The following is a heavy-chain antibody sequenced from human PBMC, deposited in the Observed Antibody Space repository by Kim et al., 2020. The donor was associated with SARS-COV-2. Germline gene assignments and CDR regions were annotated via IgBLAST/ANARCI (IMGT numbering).Heavy chain of an antibody. V-gene: IGHV3-30*04. Sequence: GGSLRLSCAASGFTFSSYAMHWVRQAPGKGLEWVAVISYDGSNKYYADSVKGRFTISRDNSKNTLYLQMNSLRAEDTAVYYCARERGAAARYGMDVWGQGTTVTVSS. CDR2: ISYDGSNK. J-gene: IGHJ6*02. CDR1: GFTFSSYA. CDR3: ARERGAAARYGMDV. D-gene: IGHD6-13*01.